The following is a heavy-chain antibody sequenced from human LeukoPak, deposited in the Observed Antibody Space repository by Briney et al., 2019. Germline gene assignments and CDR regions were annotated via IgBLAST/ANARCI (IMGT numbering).Heavy chain of an antibody. Sequence: GGSLRLSCAASGFTFDKFAMSWVRQAPGKGLQWVSTITSSADTYYADSVKGRFSISRDNSRNTVSVQMHSLRADDTAVYFCAKGDNFGRVADAFDSWGQGTMVTVSS. D-gene: IGHD1-1*01. J-gene: IGHJ3*01. CDR1: GFTFDKFA. CDR3: AKGDNFGRVADAFDS. CDR2: ITSSADT. V-gene: IGHV3-23*01.